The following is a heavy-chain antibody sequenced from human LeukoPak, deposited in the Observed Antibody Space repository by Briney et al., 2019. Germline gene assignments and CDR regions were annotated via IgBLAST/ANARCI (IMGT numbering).Heavy chain of an antibody. J-gene: IGHJ4*02. Sequence: PGGSLRLSCAGSGFTFSAYSMNWVRQAPGKGLEWVSSISGSSTYIYYADSVKGRFTISRDNAKNSLYLQMNSLRAEDTAVYYCARDAPSYHYDSSGYYYDYWGQGTLVTVSS. CDR3: ARDAPSYHYDSSGYYYDY. CDR1: GFTFSAYS. V-gene: IGHV3-21*01. D-gene: IGHD3-22*01. CDR2: ISGSSTYI.